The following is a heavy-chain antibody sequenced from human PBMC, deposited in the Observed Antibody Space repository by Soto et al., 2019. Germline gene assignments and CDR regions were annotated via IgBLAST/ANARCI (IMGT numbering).Heavy chain of an antibody. CDR1: GASISSYY. Sequence: SETLSLTCTVSGASISSYYWSWIRQPPGKGLEWVGYIYYSGSTNYNPSLKSRVTISVDTSKNQFSLKLSSVTAADTAVYYCARDLGYSYGMDVWGQGTTVTVSS. J-gene: IGHJ6*02. D-gene: IGHD1-26*01. CDR3: ARDLGYSYGMDV. CDR2: IYYSGST. V-gene: IGHV4-59*01.